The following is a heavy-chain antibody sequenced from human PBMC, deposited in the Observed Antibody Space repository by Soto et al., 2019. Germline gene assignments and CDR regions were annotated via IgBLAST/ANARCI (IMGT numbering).Heavy chain of an antibody. CDR2: INAGNGNT. CDR3: ASSRIVVPAALPPHSDYYYGMDV. J-gene: IGHJ6*02. CDR1: GYTFTSYA. D-gene: IGHD2-2*01. V-gene: IGHV1-3*01. Sequence: EASVKVSCKASGYTFTSYAMHWVRQAPGQRLEWMGWINAGNGNTKYSQKFQGRVTITRDTSASTAYMELSSLRSEDTAVYYCASSRIVVPAALPPHSDYYYGMDVWGQGTTVTVSS.